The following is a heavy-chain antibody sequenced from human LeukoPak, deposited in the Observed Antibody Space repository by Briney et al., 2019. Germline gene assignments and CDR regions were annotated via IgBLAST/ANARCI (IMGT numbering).Heavy chain of an antibody. D-gene: IGHD1-26*01. Sequence: SETLSLTCAVSGGSISSSSHYWGWIRQPPGKGLEWIGSIYYIGSTYYNPSLKSRVTISIDTSKNQFSLKLSSVTAADTAVYXXATTTIRLGYWGQGTLVTVSS. CDR3: ATTTIRLGY. J-gene: IGHJ4*02. CDR1: GGSISSSSHY. V-gene: IGHV4-39*07. CDR2: IYYIGST.